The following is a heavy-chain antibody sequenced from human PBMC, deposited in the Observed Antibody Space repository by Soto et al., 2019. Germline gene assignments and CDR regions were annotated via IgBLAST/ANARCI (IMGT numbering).Heavy chain of an antibody. J-gene: IGHJ4*02. Sequence: SETLSLTCAVYGGSFSGYYLSWIRQPPGKGLEWIGEINHSGSTNYNPSLKSRVAISVDTSKNQFSLKLSSVTAADTAVYYCARGRGSFGYWGQGTLVTVSS. CDR3: ARGRGSFGY. D-gene: IGHD3-10*01. CDR2: INHSGST. CDR1: GGSFSGYY. V-gene: IGHV4-34*01.